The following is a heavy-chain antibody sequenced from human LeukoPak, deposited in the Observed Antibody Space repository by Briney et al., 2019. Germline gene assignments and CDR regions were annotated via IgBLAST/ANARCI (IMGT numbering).Heavy chain of an antibody. CDR1: GYTFTSYY. V-gene: IGHV1-46*01. CDR3: ARCVSLYGMDV. Sequence: ASVKVSRKASGYTFTSYYMHWVRQAPGQGLEWMGIINPSGGSTSYAQKFQGRVTMTRDTSTSTVYMELSSLRSEDTAVYYCARCVSLYGMDVWGQGTTVTVSS. J-gene: IGHJ6*02. CDR2: INPSGGST.